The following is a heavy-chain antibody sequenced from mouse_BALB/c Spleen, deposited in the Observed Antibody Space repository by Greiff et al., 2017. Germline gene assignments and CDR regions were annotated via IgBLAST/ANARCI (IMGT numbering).Heavy chain of an antibody. CDR1: GFTFSDYY. Sequence: EVMLVESGGGLVKPGGSLKLSCAASGFTFSDYYMYWVRQTPEKRLEWVATISDGGSYTYYPDSVKGRFTISRDNAKNNLYLQMSSLKSEDTAMYYCARDKGYGNFDYWGQGTTLTVSS. J-gene: IGHJ2*01. V-gene: IGHV5-4*02. CDR2: ISDGGSYT. D-gene: IGHD2-10*02. CDR3: ARDKGYGNFDY.